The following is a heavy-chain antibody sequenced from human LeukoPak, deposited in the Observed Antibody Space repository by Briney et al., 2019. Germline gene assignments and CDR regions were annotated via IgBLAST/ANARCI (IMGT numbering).Heavy chain of an antibody. Sequence: GESLKISGKGSGYSFPNYWIGCVRQMPGQGLEWGLIMYLADSDTRYSRSFQGQSTISAEKSITDAYIPWTRLKASATATYYCARGKGDGYNPPFDYWGQGTLVTVSS. D-gene: IGHD5-24*01. J-gene: IGHJ4*02. CDR3: ARGKGDGYNPPFDY. V-gene: IGHV5-51*01. CDR1: GYSFPNYW. CDR2: MYLADSDT.